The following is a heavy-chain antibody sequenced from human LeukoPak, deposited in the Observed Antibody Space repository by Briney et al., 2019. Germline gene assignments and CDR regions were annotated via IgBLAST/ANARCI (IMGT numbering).Heavy chain of an antibody. V-gene: IGHV5-51*01. CDR3: ARGPDCSSTSCYTASLFDY. CDR2: IYPVDSDT. D-gene: IGHD2-2*02. Sequence: GESLKISCKGSGYSFTSYWIGWVRQMPGKGLEWMGIIYPVDSDTRYSPSFQGQVTISADKSISTAYLQWSSLKASDTAMYYCARGPDCSSTSCYTASLFDYWGQGTLVTVSS. CDR1: GYSFTSYW. J-gene: IGHJ4*02.